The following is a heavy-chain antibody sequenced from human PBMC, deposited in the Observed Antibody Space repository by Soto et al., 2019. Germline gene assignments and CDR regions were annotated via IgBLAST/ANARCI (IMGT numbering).Heavy chain of an antibody. D-gene: IGHD3-22*01. Sequence: ASVKVSCKASGYTFTSYGISWVRQAPGQGLEWVGWISAYNGNTNYAQKLQGRVTMTTDTSTSTAYMELRSLRSDDTAVYYCARDFIGDYYDSSGPIDIWGQGTMVTVSS. J-gene: IGHJ3*02. CDR3: ARDFIGDYYDSSGPIDI. CDR2: ISAYNGNT. V-gene: IGHV1-18*01. CDR1: GYTFTSYG.